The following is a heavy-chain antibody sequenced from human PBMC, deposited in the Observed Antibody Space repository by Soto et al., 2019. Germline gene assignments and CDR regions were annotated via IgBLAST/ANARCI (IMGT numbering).Heavy chain of an antibody. CDR1: GGSISSYY. CDR2: IYYSGRT. CDR3: ARRGYYSSNAAFDP. V-gene: IGHV4-59*08. J-gene: IGHJ5*02. D-gene: IGHD4-4*01. Sequence: QVQLQESGPGLVKPSETLSLTCTVSGGSISSYYWSWIRQPPGKGLEWIGYIYYSGRTNYNPSLKSRVTISVDTSKNQFALKLSSVTAADTAVYYCARRGYYSSNAAFDPWGQGTLVTVSS.